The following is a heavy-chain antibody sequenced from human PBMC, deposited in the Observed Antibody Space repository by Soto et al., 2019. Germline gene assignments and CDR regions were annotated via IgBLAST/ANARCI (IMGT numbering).Heavy chain of an antibody. D-gene: IGHD3-3*01. Sequence: GSLRLSCAASGFSFGSYALSWVRQAPGKGLEWVSTISGSDGKTFYADSVKGRFSISRDTSQSTLYLQMNSLRADDTAMYYCARWSYLDYWGQGPRVTVYS. CDR3: ARWSYLDY. CDR2: ISGSDGKT. CDR1: GFSFGSYA. V-gene: IGHV3-23*01. J-gene: IGHJ4*02.